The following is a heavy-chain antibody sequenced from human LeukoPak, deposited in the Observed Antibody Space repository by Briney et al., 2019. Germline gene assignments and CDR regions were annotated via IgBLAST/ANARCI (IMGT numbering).Heavy chain of an antibody. V-gene: IGHV3-30*03. CDR2: ISYDGSNK. CDR1: GFTFSSYG. D-gene: IGHD3-10*01. CDR3: ARVSHHYMVRGSYTSFDY. Sequence: GGSLRLSCAASGFTFSSYGMHWVRQAPGKGLEWVAVISYDGSNKYYADSVKGRFTISRDNSKNTLYLQMNSLRAEDTAVYYCARVSHHYMVRGSYTSFDYWGQGTLVTVSS. J-gene: IGHJ4*02.